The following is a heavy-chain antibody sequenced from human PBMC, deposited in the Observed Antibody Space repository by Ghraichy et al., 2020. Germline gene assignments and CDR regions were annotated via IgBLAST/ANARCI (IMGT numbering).Heavy chain of an antibody. Sequence: GGSLRLSCAASGFTFSSYAMNWVRQAPGKGLEWVSVISASGDSTSSADSVKGRFTISRDNSKNTLYLQMNSLRAEATAIYYGANPYNWKYFMGIWAQGTL. D-gene: IGHD1-7*01. J-gene: IGHJ4*02. CDR2: ISASGDST. V-gene: IGHV3-23*01. CDR3: ANPYNWKYFMGI. CDR1: GFTFSSYA.